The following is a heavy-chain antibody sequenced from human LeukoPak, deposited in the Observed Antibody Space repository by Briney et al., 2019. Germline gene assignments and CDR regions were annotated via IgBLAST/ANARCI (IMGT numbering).Heavy chain of an antibody. Sequence: GGSLRLSCAASGVTFSNYNMHWVRQAPGKGVEWVAVIWYDGSSKYYADSVKGRFTIPRDSSKTTLYLQMNSLRAEDTAVYYCARGTFGVDYWGQGTLVTVSS. D-gene: IGHD3-10*01. CDR3: ARGTFGVDY. V-gene: IGHV3-33*01. CDR1: GVTFSNYN. J-gene: IGHJ4*02. CDR2: IWYDGSSK.